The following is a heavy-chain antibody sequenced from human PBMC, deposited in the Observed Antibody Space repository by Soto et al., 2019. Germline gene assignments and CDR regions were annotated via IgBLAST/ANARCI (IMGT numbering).Heavy chain of an antibody. CDR2: IYPGDSDT. V-gene: IGHV5-51*01. J-gene: IGHJ4*02. Sequence: PGESLQISCKGSGYSFTSDWIGWVRKMPGKGLEWMGIIYPGDSDTRYSPSFQGQVTISADKSISTAYLQWSSLKASDTAMYYCARATRWLQSPLDYWGQGTLVTVSS. CDR1: GYSFTSDW. CDR3: ARATRWLQSPLDY. D-gene: IGHD5-12*01.